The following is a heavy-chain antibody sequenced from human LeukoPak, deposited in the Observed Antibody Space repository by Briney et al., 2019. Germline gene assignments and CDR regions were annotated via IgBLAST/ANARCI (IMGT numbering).Heavy chain of an antibody. D-gene: IGHD3-22*01. Sequence: PSETLSLTCTVSGGSIFSGDYYWNWIRQPPGKGLEWIGYIYYNGITYYNPSLESRITISVDTSKNQFSLKLSSVTAADTAVYYCARGDYYDGAGYLDHWGQGTLVPVSS. V-gene: IGHV4-30-4*01. CDR3: ARGDYYDGAGYLDH. J-gene: IGHJ5*02. CDR2: IYYNGIT. CDR1: GGSIFSGDYY.